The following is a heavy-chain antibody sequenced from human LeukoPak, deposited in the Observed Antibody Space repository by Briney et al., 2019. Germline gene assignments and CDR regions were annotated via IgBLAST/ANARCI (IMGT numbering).Heavy chain of an antibody. CDR3: ARHISFANTPMIQYTWLDR. Sequence: PGESLKISCKGSGYSFTSYWIGWVRQMPGKGLEWMGIIYPGDSDTRYSPSFQGQVTMSADKSITTAYLQWSSLKASDTAMYYCARHISFANTPMIQYTWLDRRGQGTLVTVSS. D-gene: IGHD5-18*01. V-gene: IGHV5-51*01. CDR2: IYPGDSDT. J-gene: IGHJ5*02. CDR1: GYSFTSYW.